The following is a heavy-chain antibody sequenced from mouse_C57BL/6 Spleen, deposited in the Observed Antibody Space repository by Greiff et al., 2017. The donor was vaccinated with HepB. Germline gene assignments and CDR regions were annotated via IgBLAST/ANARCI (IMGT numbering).Heavy chain of an antibody. Sequence: QVHVKQPGAELVKPGASVKMSCKASGYTFTSYWITWVKQRPGQGLEWIGDIDPGSGSTNYNEKFKSKATLTVDTSSSTAYMQLSSLTSEDSAVYYCAKTTVVATDYWGQGTTLTVSS. D-gene: IGHD1-1*01. V-gene: IGHV1-55*01. CDR1: GYTFTSYW. CDR2: IDPGSGST. CDR3: AKTTVVATDY. J-gene: IGHJ2*01.